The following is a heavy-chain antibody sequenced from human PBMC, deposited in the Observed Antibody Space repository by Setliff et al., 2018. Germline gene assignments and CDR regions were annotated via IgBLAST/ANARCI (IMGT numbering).Heavy chain of an antibody. V-gene: IGHV4-39*07. CDR1: GASLSSGTYY. Sequence: SETLSLTCTVSGASLSSGTYYWGWIRQPPGKGLEWIGRIYYRGDTYYNASLKGRLTISVDTAQNQFSLRLTSVTAADTAIYYCARDASASDGRNAFDIWGQGTMVTVS. D-gene: IGHD1-26*01. CDR2: IYYRGDT. CDR3: ARDASASDGRNAFDI. J-gene: IGHJ3*02.